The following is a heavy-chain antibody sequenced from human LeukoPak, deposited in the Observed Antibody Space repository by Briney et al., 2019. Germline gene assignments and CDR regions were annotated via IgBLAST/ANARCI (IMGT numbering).Heavy chain of an antibody. Sequence: PSETLSLTCTVSGGSISSGDYYWSWIRQPPGKGLEWIGYIFYSGSTYYSPSLKSRVTISVDTSKNQFSLKLSSVTAADTAVYYCVWTQKNWFDPWGQGTLVTVSS. CDR2: IFYSGST. CDR1: GGSISSGDYY. J-gene: IGHJ5*02. CDR3: VWTQKNWFDP. D-gene: IGHD3/OR15-3a*01. V-gene: IGHV4-30-4*02.